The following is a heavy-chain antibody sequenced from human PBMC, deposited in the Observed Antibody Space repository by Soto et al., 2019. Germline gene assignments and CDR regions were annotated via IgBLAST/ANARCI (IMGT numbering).Heavy chain of an antibody. V-gene: IGHV4-34*01. CDR2: INHSGST. Sequence: PSGNLALTCAVYGGSFSGYYWSWIRQPPGKGLEWIGEINHSGSTNYNPSLKSRVTISVDTSKNQFSLKLSSVTAADTAVYYCAIRSSAAGLNWFYPCGQGTLVIVSA. CDR3: AIRSSAAGLNWFYP. J-gene: IGHJ5*02. CDR1: GGSFSGYY. D-gene: IGHD6-13*01.